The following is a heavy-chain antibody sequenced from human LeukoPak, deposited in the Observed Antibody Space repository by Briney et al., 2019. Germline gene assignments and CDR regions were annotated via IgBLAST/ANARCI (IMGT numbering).Heavy chain of an antibody. V-gene: IGHV4-39*01. D-gene: IGHD3-22*01. J-gene: IGHJ6*02. CDR1: GGSISSSSYY. CDR2: IYYSGST. CDR3: ARHQDYYDSSGYYPFYYYYYGMDV. Sequence: NASETLSLTCTVSGGSISSSSYYWGWIRQPPGKGLEWIGSIYYSGSTYYNPSLKSRVTISVDTSKNQFSLKLSSVTAADTAVYYCARHQDYYDSSGYYPFYYYYYGMDVWGQGTTVTVSS.